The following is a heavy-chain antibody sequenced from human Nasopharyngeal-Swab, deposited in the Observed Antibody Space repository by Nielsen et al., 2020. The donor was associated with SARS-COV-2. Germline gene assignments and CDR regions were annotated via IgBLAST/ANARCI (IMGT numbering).Heavy chain of an antibody. Sequence: GESRKISCATSGSTFSIYSMNWVRQAPGKGLERVSYISSSGGTMYYTDSVKGRFTISRDNVKHSLFLQMNSLRDDDTAVYYCAREGYCNDDQCSPLWGQGTLVTVSS. J-gene: IGHJ4*02. V-gene: IGHV3-48*02. CDR2: ISSSGGTM. CDR3: AREGYCNDDQCSPL. D-gene: IGHD2-15*01. CDR1: GSTFSIYS.